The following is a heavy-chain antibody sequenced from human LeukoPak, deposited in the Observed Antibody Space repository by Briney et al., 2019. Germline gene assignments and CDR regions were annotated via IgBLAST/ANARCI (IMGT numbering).Heavy chain of an antibody. Sequence: GGSLRLSCAASGFTVSSACMTWVRQTPGKGLEWVSSISSSSSYIYYADSVKGRFTISRDNAKNSLYLQMNSLRAEDTAVYYCALEDIWGQGTMVTVSS. CDR3: ALEDI. CDR2: ISSSSSYI. J-gene: IGHJ3*02. CDR1: GFTVSSAC. V-gene: IGHV3-21*01.